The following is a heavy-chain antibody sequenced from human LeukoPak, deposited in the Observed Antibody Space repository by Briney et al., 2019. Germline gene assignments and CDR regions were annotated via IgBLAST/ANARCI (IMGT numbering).Heavy chain of an antibody. D-gene: IGHD6-19*01. J-gene: IGHJ4*02. CDR1: GGSISSGGYS. Sequence: PSETLSLTCAVSGGSISSGGYSWSWIRQPPGTGLEWIGYIYYSGSTYYNPSLKSRVTISVDTSKNQFSLKLSSVTAADTAVYYCARGLPWSSGWHTFDYWGQGTLVTVSS. CDR2: IYYSGST. V-gene: IGHV4-30-4*07. CDR3: ARGLPWSSGWHTFDY.